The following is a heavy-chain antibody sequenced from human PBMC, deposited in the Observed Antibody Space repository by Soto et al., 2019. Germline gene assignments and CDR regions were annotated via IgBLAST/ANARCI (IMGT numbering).Heavy chain of an antibody. Sequence: SETLSLTCAVSGGSISSSYWWSWVRQPPGKGLEWIGEIYHSGSTNYNPSLKSRVTISVDKSKNQFSLKLSSVTAADTAVYYCASAGSAAAIYFDYWGDATLVTVYS. J-gene: IGHJ4*01. CDR3: ASAGSAAAIYFDY. CDR1: GGSISSSYW. D-gene: IGHD6-13*01. CDR2: IYHSGST. V-gene: IGHV4-4*02.